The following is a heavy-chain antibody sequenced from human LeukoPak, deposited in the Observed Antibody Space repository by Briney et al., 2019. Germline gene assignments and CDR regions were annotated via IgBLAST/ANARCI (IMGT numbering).Heavy chain of an antibody. Sequence: PGGSLRLSCAASGFXFSSYEMNWVRQAPGKGLEWVSYISSSGSTIYYADSVKGRFTISRDNAKNSLYLQMNSLRAEDTAVYYCASDEIAVAGKYYYYGMDVWGQGTTVTVSS. D-gene: IGHD6-19*01. CDR3: ASDEIAVAGKYYYYGMDV. CDR1: GFXFSSYE. V-gene: IGHV3-48*03. J-gene: IGHJ6*02. CDR2: ISSSGSTI.